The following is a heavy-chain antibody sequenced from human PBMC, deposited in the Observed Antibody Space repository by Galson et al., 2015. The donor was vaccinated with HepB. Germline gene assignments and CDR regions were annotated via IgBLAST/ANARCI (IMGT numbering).Heavy chain of an antibody. CDR3: ANPLYDNGGWIYYYGD. Sequence: SLRLSCAASGFTFSTYAMSWARQAPGKGLEWISATSDGGAGTAYADSVRGRFTISRDNSKNTLYLQLNSLRVEDSAIYYCANPLYDNGGWIYYYGDCGQGTLVTCSS. CDR1: GFTFSTYA. J-gene: IGHJ4*02. CDR2: TSDGGAGT. D-gene: IGHD3-22*01. V-gene: IGHV3-23*01.